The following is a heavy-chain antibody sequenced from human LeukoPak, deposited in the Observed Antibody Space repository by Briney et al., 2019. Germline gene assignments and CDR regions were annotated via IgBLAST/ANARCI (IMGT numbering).Heavy chain of an antibody. CDR2: ISDSGGNT. CDR3: AKDHLSYSSSSVEYFQH. Sequence: GGSLRLSCAASGFTFRSYAMSWVRQAPGKGLEWVSAISDSGGNTYYADSVKGRFTISRDNSKNTLYLQMNSLRAEDTAVYYCAKDHLSYSSSSVEYFQHWGQGTLVTVSS. V-gene: IGHV3-23*01. J-gene: IGHJ1*01. D-gene: IGHD6-6*01. CDR1: GFTFRSYA.